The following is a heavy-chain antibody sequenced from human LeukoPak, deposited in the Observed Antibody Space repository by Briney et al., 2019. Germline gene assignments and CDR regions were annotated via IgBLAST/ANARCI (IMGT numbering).Heavy chain of an antibody. CDR3: ARFQITMVRTFDP. V-gene: IGHV4-39*01. J-gene: IGHJ5*02. D-gene: IGHD3-10*01. CDR1: GFTFSTYA. CDR2: IYYSGST. Sequence: GSLRLSCAASGFTFSTYAMGWVRQAPGKGREGIGSIYYSGSTYYNQSLTSRVTISVDTYKNQFSLKLSSVTAADTAVYYCARFQITMVRTFDPWGQGTLVTVSS.